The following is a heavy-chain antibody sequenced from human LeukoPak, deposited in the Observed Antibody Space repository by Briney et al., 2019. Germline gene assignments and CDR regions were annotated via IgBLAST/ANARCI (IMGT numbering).Heavy chain of an antibody. V-gene: IGHV3-21*04. J-gene: IGHJ4*02. CDR2: SSSIYI. CDR3: AKVSSGWYHGYFDY. Sequence: GGSLRLSCAASGFTLSSYSMHWVRQAPGKGLEWVSSSSSIYIYYADSLKGRFTISRDNSKNTLFLRMNSLRAEDTAVYYCAKVSSGWYHGYFDYWGQGTLVTVSS. CDR1: GFTLSSYS. D-gene: IGHD6-19*01.